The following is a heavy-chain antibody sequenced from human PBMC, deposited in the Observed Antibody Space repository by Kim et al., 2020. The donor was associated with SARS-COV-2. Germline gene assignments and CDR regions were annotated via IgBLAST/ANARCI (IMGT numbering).Heavy chain of an antibody. CDR1: GFTFSSYA. D-gene: IGHD2-15*01. J-gene: IGHJ4*02. Sequence: GGSLRLSCAASGFTFSSYAMSWVRQAPGKGLEWVSDISGSGGSTYYADSVKGRFTISRDNAKNTLYLQMNSLRAEDTAVYYCAKDLGAIVVVVAATRCDCCGQGTLVTVSS. CDR3: AKDLGAIVVVVAATRCDC. CDR2: ISGSGGST. V-gene: IGHV3-23*01.